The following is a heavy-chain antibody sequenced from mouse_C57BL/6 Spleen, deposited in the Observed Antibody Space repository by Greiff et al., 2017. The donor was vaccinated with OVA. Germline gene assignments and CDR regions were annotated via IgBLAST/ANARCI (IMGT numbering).Heavy chain of an antibody. Sequence: EVHLVESGGGLVKPGGSLKLSCAASGFTFSSYTMSWVRQTPEKRLEWVATISGGGGNTYYPDSVKGRFTISRDNAKNTLYLQMSSLRSEDTALYYCARANWDYYDYWGKGPTLTVAS. D-gene: IGHD4-1*01. CDR1: GFTFSSYT. CDR3: ARANWDYYDY. V-gene: IGHV5-9*01. J-gene: IGHJ2*01. CDR2: ISGGGGNT.